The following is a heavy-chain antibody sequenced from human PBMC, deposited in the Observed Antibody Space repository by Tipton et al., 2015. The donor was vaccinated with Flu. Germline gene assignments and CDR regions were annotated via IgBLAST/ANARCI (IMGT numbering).Heavy chain of an antibody. CDR2: INHSGST. CDR1: GGSFSGYY. CDR3: ARDRSMVRGVIGEGFDY. J-gene: IGHJ4*02. D-gene: IGHD3-10*01. Sequence: TLSLTCAVYGGSFSGYYWSWIRQPPGKRLEWIGEINHSGSTNYNPSLKSRVTISVDTSKNQFSLKLSSVTAADTAVYYCARDRSMVRGVIGEGFDYWGQGTLVTVSS. V-gene: IGHV4-34*01.